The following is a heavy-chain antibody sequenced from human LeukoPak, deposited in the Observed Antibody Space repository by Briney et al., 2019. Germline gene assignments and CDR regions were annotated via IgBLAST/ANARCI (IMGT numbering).Heavy chain of an antibody. CDR3: ATGLGYYYDY. V-gene: IGHV3-74*01. Sequence: GGSLRLSCAASELTFTKYSMHWVRQAPGKGLVWVSRVTGDGSRTTYADSVRGRFTISRDNAKNTVYLQMNSLRADDAAVCYCATGLGYYYDYWGQGTLVTVSS. J-gene: IGHJ4*02. CDR2: VTGDGSRT. CDR1: ELTFTKYS. D-gene: IGHD3-16*01.